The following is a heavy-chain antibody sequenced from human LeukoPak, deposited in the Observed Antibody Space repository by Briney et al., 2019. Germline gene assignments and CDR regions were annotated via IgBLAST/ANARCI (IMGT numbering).Heavy chain of an antibody. J-gene: IGHJ2*01. CDR2: INTANDNT. Sequence: ASVKVSCTTSGYTFTNYGMHWVRQAPGQRLEWMGWINTANDNTKYSQKFQDGVTITRDTSASTAYMELSSLTSEDTVFYYCARDSSGWYDWYFDHWGRGTLVTVSS. CDR3: ARDSSGWYDWYFDH. V-gene: IGHV1-3*04. CDR1: GYTFTNYG. D-gene: IGHD6-19*01.